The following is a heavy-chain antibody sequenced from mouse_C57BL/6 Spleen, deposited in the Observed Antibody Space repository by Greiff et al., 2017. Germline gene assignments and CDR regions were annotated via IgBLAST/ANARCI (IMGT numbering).Heavy chain of an antibody. CDR2: IYPGSGST. D-gene: IGHD1-1*01. J-gene: IGHJ4*01. CDR1: GYTFTSYW. CDR3: ARPPLLLRYAMDY. V-gene: IGHV1-55*01. Sequence: VQLQQSGAELVKPGASVKMSCKASGYTFTSYWITWVKQRPGQGLEWIGDIYPGSGSTNYNEKFKSKATLTVDTSSSTAYMQLSSLTSEDSAVYYCARPPLLLRYAMDYWGQGTSVTVSS.